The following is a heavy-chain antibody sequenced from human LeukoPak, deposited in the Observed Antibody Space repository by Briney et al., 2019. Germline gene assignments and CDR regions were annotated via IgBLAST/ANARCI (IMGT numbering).Heavy chain of an antibody. J-gene: IGHJ6*02. CDR3: GRAPGGYNYYYGMDV. V-gene: IGHV3-20*01. Sequence: PGGSLRLSCAVSGFTFDDYGMNWVRQAPGKGLEWVSGINWNGGSIGYADSVKGRFTISRDNAKNSLYLQMNSLRAEDTALYHCGRAPGGYNYYYGMDVWGQGTTVTVSS. CDR1: GFTFDDYG. CDR2: INWNGGSI. D-gene: IGHD5-18*01.